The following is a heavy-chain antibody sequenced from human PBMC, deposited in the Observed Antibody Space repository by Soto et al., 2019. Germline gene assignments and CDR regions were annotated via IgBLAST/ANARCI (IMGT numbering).Heavy chain of an antibody. CDR1: GDSMTTHY. V-gene: IGHV4-4*07. J-gene: IGHJ5*02. CDR3: TKGAGPPWFDP. CDR2: VHAREKA. Sequence: PSDNLSLTCTVSGDSMTTHYWSWVRQPAGKGLEWIGRVHAREKADYSPSLKSRVTMSMDTSKNRFSLKLNSVTAADTAVYYCTKGAGPPWFDPWGQGTLVTVSS.